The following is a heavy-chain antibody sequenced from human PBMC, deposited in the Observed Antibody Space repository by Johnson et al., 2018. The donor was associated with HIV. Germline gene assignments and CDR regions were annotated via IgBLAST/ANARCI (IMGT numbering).Heavy chain of an antibody. CDR1: GFTFSSYG. J-gene: IGHJ3*02. V-gene: IGHV3-48*04. Sequence: MQLVESGGGVVQPGGSLRLSCAASGFTFSSYGMHWVRQAPGKGLEWVSGISWNSGSIGYADSVKGRFTISRDNAKNSLYLQLNSLRAEDTAVYYCARVEPIRRAIDAFDIWGQGTMVTVSS. CDR2: ISWNSGSI. CDR3: ARVEPIRRAIDAFDI.